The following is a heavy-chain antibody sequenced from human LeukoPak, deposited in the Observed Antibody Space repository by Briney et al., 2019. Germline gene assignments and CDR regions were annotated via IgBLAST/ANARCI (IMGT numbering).Heavy chain of an antibody. Sequence: ASVRVSCKASGYTFTSYGISWVRQAPGQGLEWMGWISAYNGNTNYAQKLQGRVTMTTDTSTSTAYMELRSLRSDDTAVYYCARNPLFGVVNWFDPWGQGTLVTVSS. D-gene: IGHD3-3*01. J-gene: IGHJ5*02. CDR1: GYTFTSYG. V-gene: IGHV1-18*01. CDR2: ISAYNGNT. CDR3: ARNPLFGVVNWFDP.